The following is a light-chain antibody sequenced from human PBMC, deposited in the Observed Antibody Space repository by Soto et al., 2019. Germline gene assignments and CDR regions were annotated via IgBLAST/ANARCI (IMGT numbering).Light chain of an antibody. CDR3: IQALQTPPIT. CDR1: QSLLHSNGYTY. V-gene: IGKV2-28*01. J-gene: IGKJ5*01. CDR2: LGS. Sequence: DIVMTQSPLSLPVTPGEPASISCRSSQSLLHSNGYTYLDWYLQKPGQSPQLLIYLGSNRASGVPDRLSGSGSGTDFTLKIRRVEAEDVGVYYCIQALQTPPITFGQGKRLEIK.